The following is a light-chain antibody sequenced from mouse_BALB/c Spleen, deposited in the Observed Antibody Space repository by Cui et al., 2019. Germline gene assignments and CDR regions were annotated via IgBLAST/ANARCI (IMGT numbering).Light chain of an antibody. CDR3: HQWSSYPWT. Sequence: QIVLTQSPAIMSASLGEEITLTCSASSSVSSMHWYQQKSGTSPKLLIYGTTNLASGVPSRFSGSGSGTFYSLTSSSVEAEDAADYYCHQWSSYPWTFGGGTKLEIK. CDR2: GTT. V-gene: IGKV4-80*01. CDR1: SSVSS. J-gene: IGKJ1*01.